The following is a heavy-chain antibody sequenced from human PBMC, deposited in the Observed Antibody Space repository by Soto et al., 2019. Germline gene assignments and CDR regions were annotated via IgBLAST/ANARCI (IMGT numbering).Heavy chain of an antibody. CDR3: ARGSRIAAAGPCYFDY. D-gene: IGHD6-13*01. Sequence: GGSLRLSCAASGFTFSSYAMSWVRQAPGKGLELVAVISYDGSNIYYADSVKGRFTISRDNSNNTLYLQMNSLRAEDTAVYYCARGSRIAAAGPCYFDYWGQGTLVTVSS. CDR2: ISYDGSNI. CDR1: GFTFSSYA. J-gene: IGHJ4*02. V-gene: IGHV3-30*04.